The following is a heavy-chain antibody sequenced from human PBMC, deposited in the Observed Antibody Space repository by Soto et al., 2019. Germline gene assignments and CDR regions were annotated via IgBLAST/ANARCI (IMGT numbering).Heavy chain of an antibody. CDR1: GFTFSSYS. CDR3: ARGLTMIVVVPGAFDI. Sequence: PGGSLRLSCAASGFTFSSYSMNRVRQAPGKGLEWVSYISSSSSTIYYADSVKGRFTISRDNAKNSLYLQMNSLRDEDTAVYYCARGLTMIVVVPGAFDIWGQGTMVSISS. D-gene: IGHD3-22*01. J-gene: IGHJ3*02. V-gene: IGHV3-48*02. CDR2: ISSSSSTI.